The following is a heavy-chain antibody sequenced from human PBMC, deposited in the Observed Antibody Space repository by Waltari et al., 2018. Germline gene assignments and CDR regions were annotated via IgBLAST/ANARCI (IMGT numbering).Heavy chain of an antibody. D-gene: IGHD2-2*01. J-gene: IGHJ6*03. CDR1: GFSFRTYP. V-gene: IGHV3-30-3*01. Sequence: QGQLVESGGGVVQPGRSLRLSCEVSGFSFRTYPMHWVRQAPGKGLECVEVVSFDEDISYYAGSVKGRFTISRDTSEGTLYLQMNRLGAEDTAVYFCARDPRGDASFYYHMDVWGRGTTVTVSS. CDR3: ARDPRGDASFYYHMDV. CDR2: VSFDEDIS.